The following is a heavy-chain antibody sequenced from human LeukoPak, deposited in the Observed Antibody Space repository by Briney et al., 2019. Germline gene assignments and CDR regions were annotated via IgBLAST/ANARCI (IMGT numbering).Heavy chain of an antibody. CDR3: AKELYSAPGFFDS. V-gene: IGHV3-23*01. CDR1: GFTFSSYA. D-gene: IGHD6-13*01. CDR2: ISASGGGA. J-gene: IGHJ4*02. Sequence: PGGSLRLSCAASGFTFSSYAMNWVRQAPGKGLDCVSRISASGGGAYYADSVKGRFTISRDNSKNTLYLQMNSLRDEDTAVYYFAKELYSAPGFFDSWGQGTLVTVSS.